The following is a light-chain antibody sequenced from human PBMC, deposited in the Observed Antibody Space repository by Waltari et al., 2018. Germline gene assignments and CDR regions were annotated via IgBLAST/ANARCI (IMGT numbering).Light chain of an antibody. Sequence: FMLTQPHSVSESPGQTVTIPCTRSTGTYADTYVQWSQHPPGSPPITVIYEDNQRPPGVPDRFSGSIEGSSNSASLTISGLKTEDEADYYCQSYNTTHWVFGGGTKLTVV. J-gene: IGLJ3*02. CDR3: QSYNTTHWV. CDR2: EDN. V-gene: IGLV6-57*04. CDR1: TGTYADTY.